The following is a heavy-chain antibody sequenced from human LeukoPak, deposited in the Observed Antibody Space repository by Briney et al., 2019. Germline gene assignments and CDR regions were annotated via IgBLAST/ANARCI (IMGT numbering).Heavy chain of an antibody. J-gene: IGHJ4*02. CDR3: AKDIVLMVYAIPGFDY. V-gene: IGHV3-23*01. CDR1: GFTFSSYA. Sequence: GGSLRLSCAAPGFTFSSYAMSWVRQAPGKGLEWVSAISGSGGSTYYADSVKGRFTISRDNSKNTLYLQMNSLRAEDTAVYYCAKDIVLMVYAIPGFDYWGQGTLVTVSS. D-gene: IGHD2-8*01. CDR2: ISGSGGST.